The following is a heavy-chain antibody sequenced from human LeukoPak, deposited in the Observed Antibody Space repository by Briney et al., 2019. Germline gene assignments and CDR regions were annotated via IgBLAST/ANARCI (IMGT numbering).Heavy chain of an antibody. Sequence: GGSLRLSCAASGFTLRNYWMSWVRQAPGKGLEWVANINPDGSEKYYVDSVKGRFTISRDNAKNSLYLQMNYLRAEDTAVYYCARPAYTAAYDLWGQGTMVTVSS. D-gene: IGHD3-16*01. CDR1: GFTLRNYW. CDR3: ARPAYTAAYDL. V-gene: IGHV3-7*01. J-gene: IGHJ3*01. CDR2: INPDGSEK.